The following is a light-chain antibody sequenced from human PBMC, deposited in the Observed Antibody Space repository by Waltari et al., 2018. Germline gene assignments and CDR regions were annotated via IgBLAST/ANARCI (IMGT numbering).Light chain of an antibody. CDR1: FSNIQVNA. Sequence: QSELTQAPSASETHGQPVVIACSGSFSNIQVNALNWYQHLPGTAPKPLIHNTNQRPSGVPDRFSGSKSGTSASLAIRRLQAEDEATYYCAAWDDILNIPLFGGGTKLTVL. CDR2: NTN. J-gene: IGLJ2*01. CDR3: AAWDDILNIPL. V-gene: IGLV1-44*01.